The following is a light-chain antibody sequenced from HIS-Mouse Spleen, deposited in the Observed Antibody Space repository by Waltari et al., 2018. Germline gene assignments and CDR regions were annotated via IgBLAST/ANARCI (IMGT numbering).Light chain of an antibody. CDR2: EDS. CDR1: ALPTKY. J-gene: IGLJ2*01. Sequence: SYELTQPPSVSVSPGQTARITCSGDALPTKYAYWYQQKSGPAPVLVIYEDSKRPSGIPEGFSGSSSGTMATLTISGAQVEDEADYYCYSTDSSGNHRVVGGGTKLTVL. CDR3: YSTDSSGNHRV. V-gene: IGLV3-10*01.